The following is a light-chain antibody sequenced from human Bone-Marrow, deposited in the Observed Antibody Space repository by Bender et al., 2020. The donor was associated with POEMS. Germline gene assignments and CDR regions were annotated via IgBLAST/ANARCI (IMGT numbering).Light chain of an antibody. CDR3: SSYTTSGTLV. CDR1: SSDIGGYHY. V-gene: IGLV2-14*03. J-gene: IGLJ3*02. Sequence: QSALTQPASVSGSPGQSITISCSGTSSDIGGYHYVSCYQQHPGKAPKLMISDVSNRPSGVSDRFSGSKSGNTASLTISGLLTEDEANYYCSSYTTSGTLVFGGGTKLTVL. CDR2: DVS.